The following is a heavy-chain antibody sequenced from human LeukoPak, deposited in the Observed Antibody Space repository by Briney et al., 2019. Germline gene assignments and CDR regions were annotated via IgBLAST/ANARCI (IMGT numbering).Heavy chain of an antibody. CDR1: GFTFSHAW. J-gene: IGHJ4*02. Sequence: RPGGSLRLSCAGSGFTFSHAWMGWVRQAPGKGLEWVGRITGKADGWTTDYAAPVEGRFTISRDDSEKTLYLQMNSLKIEDTAVYYCTTDLVNIWWEVLPTSATQGNWGQGTLVTVSS. CDR3: TTDLVNIWWEVLPTSATQGN. V-gene: IGHV3-15*01. CDR2: ITGKADGWTT. D-gene: IGHD2-15*01.